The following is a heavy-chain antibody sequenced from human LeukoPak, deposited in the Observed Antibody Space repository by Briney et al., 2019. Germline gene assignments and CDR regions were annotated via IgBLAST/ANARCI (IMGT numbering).Heavy chain of an antibody. J-gene: IGHJ4*02. D-gene: IGHD6-19*01. CDR1: GFPFSSYK. CDR2: ISSSASTI. V-gene: IGHV3-48*03. CDR3: ASGDTSGWPF. Sequence: GGSLRLSCAAFGFPFSSYKMNWVRQAPGKGLEWISYISSSASTIYYADSVRGRFTISRDNAKNSLYLQVNSLRAEDTAVYYCASGDTSGWPFWGQGSLVTVSS.